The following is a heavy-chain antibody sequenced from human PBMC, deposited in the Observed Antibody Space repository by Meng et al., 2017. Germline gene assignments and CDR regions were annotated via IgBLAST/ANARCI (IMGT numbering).Heavy chain of an antibody. CDR2: IYSGGST. CDR1: GFTVSSNY. V-gene: IGHV3-53*01. CDR3: ARGGSSGWYNY. Sequence: GESLKISCAASGFTVSSNYMSWVRQAPGKGLEWVSVIYSGGSTYYADSVKGRFTIPRDNSKNTLYLQMNSLRAEDTAVYYCARGGSSGWYNYWGQGTLVTVSS. D-gene: IGHD6-19*01. J-gene: IGHJ4*02.